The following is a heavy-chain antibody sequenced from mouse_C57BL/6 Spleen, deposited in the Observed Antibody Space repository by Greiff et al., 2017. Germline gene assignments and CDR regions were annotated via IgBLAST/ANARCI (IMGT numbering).Heavy chain of an antibody. CDR3: VIHGYGSSYEYFDD. J-gene: IGHJ1*03. CDR1: GFSFNTYA. V-gene: IGHV10-1*01. CDR2: ISSKSNNYAT. D-gene: IGHD1-1*01. Sequence: EVKLVESGGGLVQPKGSLKLSCAASGFSFNTYAMNWVRQAPGKGLEWVARISSKSNNYATYYADSVKDRFTISRDDSESMLYLQMNSLNTEDTSMYYCVIHGYGSSYEYFDDWGTGTTVTVSS.